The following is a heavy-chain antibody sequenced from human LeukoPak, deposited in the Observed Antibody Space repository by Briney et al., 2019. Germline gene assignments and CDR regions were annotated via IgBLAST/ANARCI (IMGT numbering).Heavy chain of an antibody. CDR3: ATCWRYYDSSGYSVDAFDI. D-gene: IGHD3-22*01. CDR2: VDPEDGET. V-gene: IGHV1-69-2*01. CDR1: GYTFTDYY. J-gene: IGHJ3*02. Sequence: ATVKISCKASGYTFTDYYMHWVQQAPGKGLEWMGRVDPEDGETIYAEKFQGRVTITADTSTDTAYMELSSLRSEDTAVYYCATCWRYYDSSGYSVDAFDIWGQGTMVTVSS.